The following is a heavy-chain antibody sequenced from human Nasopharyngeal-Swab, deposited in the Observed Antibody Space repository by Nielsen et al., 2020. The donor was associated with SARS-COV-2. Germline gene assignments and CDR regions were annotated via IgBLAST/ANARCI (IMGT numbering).Heavy chain of an antibody. D-gene: IGHD6-13*01. CDR2: IDPSDSYT. CDR3: ARRGGTAGSDAFDI. V-gene: IGHV5-10-1*01. Sequence: VRQMPGEGLEWMGRIDPSDSYTNYSPSFQGHVTISADKSISTAYLQWSSLKASDTAMCYCARRGGTAGSDAFDIWGQGTMVTVSS. J-gene: IGHJ3*02.